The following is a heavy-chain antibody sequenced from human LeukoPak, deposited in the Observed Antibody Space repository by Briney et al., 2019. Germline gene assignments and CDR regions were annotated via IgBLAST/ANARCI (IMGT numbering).Heavy chain of an antibody. J-gene: IGHJ6*03. Sequence: PGGSLRLSCAASGFTFSSYSMNWVRQAPGKGLEWVSSISSSSSYTYYADSVKGRFTISRDNAKNSLYLQMNSLRAEDTAVYYCAREFWSGYSHYYYYMDVWGKGTTVTVSS. CDR1: GFTFSSYS. V-gene: IGHV3-21*01. CDR2: ISSSSSYT. D-gene: IGHD3-3*01. CDR3: AREFWSGYSHYYYYMDV.